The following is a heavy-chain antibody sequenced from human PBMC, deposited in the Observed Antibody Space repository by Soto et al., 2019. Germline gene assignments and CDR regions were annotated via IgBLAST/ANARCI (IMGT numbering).Heavy chain of an antibody. J-gene: IGHJ1*01. D-gene: IGHD2-8*01. CDR3: ARESKWYGGQYFQG. CDR2: ISGSGDKT. Sequence: EVQLLQSGGGLAQPGTSLRLSCAASGFTFKYYAMTWVRQAPGKGLEWVSTISGSGDKTDYADSVKGRFRVSRDNSKDTLYLLMDSVRADDTALYYCARESKWYGGQYFQGWGHGTLVTVSS. V-gene: IGHV3-23*01. CDR1: GFTFKYYA.